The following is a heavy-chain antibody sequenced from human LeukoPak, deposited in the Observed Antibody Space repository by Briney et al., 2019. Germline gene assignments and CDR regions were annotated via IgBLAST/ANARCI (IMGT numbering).Heavy chain of an antibody. Sequence: GGSLRHSCAASGFTFSSYGMHWVRQAPGKGLEWVAVISYDGSNKYYADSVKGRFTISRDNSKNTLYLQMNSLRAEDTAVYYCSHYGSVLADYWGQGTLVTVSS. V-gene: IGHV3-30*03. CDR3: SHYGSVLADY. CDR1: GFTFSSYG. D-gene: IGHD3-10*01. J-gene: IGHJ4*02. CDR2: ISYDGSNK.